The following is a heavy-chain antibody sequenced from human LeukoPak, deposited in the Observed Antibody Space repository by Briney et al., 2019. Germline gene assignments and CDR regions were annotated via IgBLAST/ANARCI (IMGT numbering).Heavy chain of an antibody. CDR1: GGSISSYY. CDR2: IYYSGSA. V-gene: IGHV4-59*01. D-gene: IGHD3/OR15-3a*01. Sequence: SETLSLTCTVSGGSISSYYWSWIRQPPGKGLEWIGYIYYSGSANYNPSLKSRVTISVDTSKNQFSLKLSSVTAADTAVYYCARSHSVWTSFDYWGQETIVTVSS. CDR3: ARSHSVWTSFDY. J-gene: IGHJ4*02.